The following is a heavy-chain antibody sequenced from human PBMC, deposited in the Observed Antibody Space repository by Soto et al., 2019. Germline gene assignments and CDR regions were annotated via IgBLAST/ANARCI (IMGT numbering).Heavy chain of an antibody. CDR1: GFTFSSYA. V-gene: IGHV3-23*01. CDR2: ISGSDDST. Sequence: EVQLLESGGGLVQPGGSLRLSCAASGFTFSSYAMSWVRQAPGKGLEWVSSISGSDDSTYYAESVKGRFTISRDNSRNTLYLQMNSLRAEDTAVYYCAKVGEGLERLWDYYAMDVWGQGTTVTVSS. J-gene: IGHJ6*02. CDR3: AKVGEGLERLWDYYAMDV. D-gene: IGHD1-1*01.